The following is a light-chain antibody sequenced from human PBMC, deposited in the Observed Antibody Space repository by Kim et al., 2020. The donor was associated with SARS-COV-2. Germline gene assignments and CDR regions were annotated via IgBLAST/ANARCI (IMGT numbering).Light chain of an antibody. V-gene: IGLV3-19*01. J-gene: IGLJ2*01. CDR1: SLRSYY. CDR3: NSRDSSSNHSHVV. CDR2: GKN. Sequence: SSELTQDPAVSVALGQTVRITCQGDSLRSYYASWYQQKPGQAPVLVIYGKNNRPSGIPDRFSGSSSGNTASLTITGAQAEDEADYYCNSRDSSSNHSHVVFGGGTQLTVL.